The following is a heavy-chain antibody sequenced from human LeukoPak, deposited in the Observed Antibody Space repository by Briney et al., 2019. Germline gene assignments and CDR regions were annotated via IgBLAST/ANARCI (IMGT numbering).Heavy chain of an antibody. CDR2: ISGSGGST. V-gene: IGHV3-23*01. CDR1: GFTFSSYA. Sequence: PGGSLRLSCAASGFTFSSYAMSWVRQAPGKGLEWVSAISGSGGSTYYADSVKGRFTISRDNSKNTLYPQMNSLRAEDTAVYYCAKDPHSPYCSGGSCYSDYWGQGTLVTVSS. J-gene: IGHJ4*02. CDR3: AKDPHSPYCSGGSCYSDY. D-gene: IGHD2-15*01.